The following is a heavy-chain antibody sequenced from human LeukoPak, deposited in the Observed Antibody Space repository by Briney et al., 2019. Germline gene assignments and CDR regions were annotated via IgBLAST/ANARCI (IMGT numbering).Heavy chain of an antibody. CDR2: ITVDGNTK. J-gene: IGHJ4*02. V-gene: IGHV3-30*03. CDR3: ATEGYSSGRAAAFNY. Sequence: GTSLRLSCAASEFTLRTFIMHWVRQSPGKGPEWLALITVDGNTKTYADSVKGRFTISRDNSKNPSFLEMKSLTSEDAAVYYCATEGYSSGRAAAFNYWGQGTLVTVSS. CDR1: EFTLRTFI. D-gene: IGHD6-19*01.